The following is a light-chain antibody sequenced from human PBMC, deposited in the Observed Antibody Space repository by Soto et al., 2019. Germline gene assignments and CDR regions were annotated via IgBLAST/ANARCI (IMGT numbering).Light chain of an antibody. V-gene: IGKV3-20*01. CDR2: GAS. CDR3: XQYGSSLYT. Sequence: EIVLTQSPGTLSLSPGERATLSCRASQSVSSSYLAWYQQKPGQAPRLLIYGASSRATGIPDRFSGSGSGTDXTLTIXRLEPEDFAVYXXXQYGSSLYTFGQGTKLEIK. J-gene: IGKJ2*01. CDR1: QSVSSSY.